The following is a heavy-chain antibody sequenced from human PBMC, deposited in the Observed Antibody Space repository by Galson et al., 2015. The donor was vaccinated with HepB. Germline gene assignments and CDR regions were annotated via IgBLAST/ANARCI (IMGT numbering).Heavy chain of an antibody. V-gene: IGHV1-18*01. D-gene: IGHD3-3*01. CDR3: ARDTYYGVVIAHDAFDI. CDR2: ISAYNGNT. J-gene: IGHJ3*02. CDR1: GYTFNTYG. Sequence: SVKVSCKASGYTFNTYGISWVRQAPGQGLEWMGWISAYNGNTNYAQKVQGRVTMTTDTSTSTAYMELRSLRSDDTAVYYCARDTYYGVVIAHDAFDIWGQGTMVTDSS.